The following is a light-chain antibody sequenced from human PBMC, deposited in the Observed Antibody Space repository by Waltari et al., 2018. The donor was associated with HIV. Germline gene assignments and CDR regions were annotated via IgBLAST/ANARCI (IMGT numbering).Light chain of an antibody. CDR3: HQYGRSPA. CDR2: GAS. J-gene: IGKJ1*01. CDR1: QTVTSNS. V-gene: IGKV3-20*01. Sequence: EIVLTQSPGTLSLSPGESATLSCRASQTVTSNSLGWYQQTPGQAPRLLIYGASSRAAGIPDRFSGSGSGTDFTLTISRLEPEDFAVYYCHQYGRSPAFGQGTKLEIK.